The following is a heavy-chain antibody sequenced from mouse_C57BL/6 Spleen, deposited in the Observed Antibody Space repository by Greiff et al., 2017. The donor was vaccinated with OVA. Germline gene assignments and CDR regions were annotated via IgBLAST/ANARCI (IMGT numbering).Heavy chain of an antibody. J-gene: IGHJ2*01. CDR3: ARERYGNYEDY. D-gene: IGHD2-1*01. CDR2: IDPSDSET. CDR1: GYTFTSYW. Sequence: QVQLKQPGAELVRPGSSVKLSCKASGYTFTSYWMHWVKQRPIQGLEWIGNIDPSDSETHYNQKFKDKATLTVDKSSSTAYMQLSSLTSEDSAVYYCARERYGNYEDYWGQGTTLTVSS. V-gene: IGHV1-52*01.